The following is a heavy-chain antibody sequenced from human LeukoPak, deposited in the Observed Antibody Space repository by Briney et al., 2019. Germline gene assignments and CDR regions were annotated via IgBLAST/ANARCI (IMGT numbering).Heavy chain of an antibody. V-gene: IGHV1-46*01. Sequence: ASVKVSCKASGGTFSSYAISWVRQAPGQGLEWMGIINPSGGSTSYAQKFQGRVTMTRDMSTSTVYMELSSLRSEDTAVYYCARAPGATPDYWGQGTLVTVSS. CDR1: GGTFSSYA. CDR3: ARAPGATPDY. D-gene: IGHD1-26*01. J-gene: IGHJ4*02. CDR2: INPSGGST.